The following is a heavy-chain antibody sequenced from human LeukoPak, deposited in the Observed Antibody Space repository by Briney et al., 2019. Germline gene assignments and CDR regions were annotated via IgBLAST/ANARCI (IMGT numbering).Heavy chain of an antibody. V-gene: IGHV3-21*01. D-gene: IGHD4-17*01. Sequence: GGYLRLSCAASGFTFSSYTMNWVGQAPGKGLEWVSSISTSSSYIYYADSVKGRFTISRDNSKNTLYLQMYSLRAEDTAVYDCAKIPYGDYVLDYYYCMDVWGKGTTVTISS. CDR1: GFTFSSYT. J-gene: IGHJ6*03. CDR2: ISTSSSYI. CDR3: AKIPYGDYVLDYYYCMDV.